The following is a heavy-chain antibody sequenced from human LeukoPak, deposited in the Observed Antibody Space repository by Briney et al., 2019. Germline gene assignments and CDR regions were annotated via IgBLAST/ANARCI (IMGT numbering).Heavy chain of an antibody. CDR1: GFTFSSYG. D-gene: IGHD6-13*01. J-gene: IGHJ4*02. V-gene: IGHV3-30*02. CDR2: IRYDGSNK. Sequence: GGSLRLSCAASGFTFSSYGMHWVRQAPGKGLEWVAFIRYDGSNKYYADSVKGRFTISRDNAKNSLYLQMNSLRAEDTAVYYCARVVSALSDPHSSSWHPLDYWGQGTLVTVSS. CDR3: ARVVSALSDPHSSSWHPLDY.